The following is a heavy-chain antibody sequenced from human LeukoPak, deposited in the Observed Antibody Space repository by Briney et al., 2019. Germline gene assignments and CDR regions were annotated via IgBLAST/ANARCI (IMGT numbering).Heavy chain of an antibody. CDR3: SRVQYSSSWSHYYGVDV. V-gene: IGHV3-15*01. J-gene: IGHJ6*02. CDR2: IKSKTDGGTT. CDR1: GFTFSNAW. D-gene: IGHD6-13*01. Sequence: GGSLRLSCVASGFTFSNAWMNWVRQAPGKGLEWVGRIKSKTDGGTTDYAAPVKGRITISRDDSKSIAYLQMNSLKAEDTAVYYCSRVQYSSSWSHYYGVDVWGQGTTVTVSS.